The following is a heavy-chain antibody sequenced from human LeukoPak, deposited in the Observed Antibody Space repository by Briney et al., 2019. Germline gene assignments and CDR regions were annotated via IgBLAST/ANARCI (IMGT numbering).Heavy chain of an antibody. CDR2: CDPEDGGT. D-gene: IGHD2-2*01. CDR1: GYTLTELC. CDR3: STDTSPPRGFFY. Sequence: GASVKVSCKVSGYTLTELCMHWVRQAPGKGLEWMGGCDPEDGGTIYAQKFQGSVTMTEDTSTDAAYMELSSLRSEDTALYYCSTDTSPPRGFFYWGQGTLVTVSS. J-gene: IGHJ4*02. V-gene: IGHV1-24*01.